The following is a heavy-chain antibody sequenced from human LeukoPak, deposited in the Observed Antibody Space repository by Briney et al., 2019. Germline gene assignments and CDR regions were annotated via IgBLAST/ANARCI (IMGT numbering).Heavy chain of an antibody. CDR3: AKDLRYCSGTSCYEASGMDV. D-gene: IGHD2-2*01. CDR2: ISYDGSDK. CDR1: GFTFSSYG. V-gene: IGHV3-30*18. J-gene: IGHJ6*02. Sequence: GGSLRLSCAASGFTFSSYGMHWVRQAPGKGLEWVAAISYDGSDKYYADSVKGRVTISKDNSKNTLSLQMNSLRAEDTAVFFCAKDLRYCSGTSCYEASGMDVWGQGTTVTVSS.